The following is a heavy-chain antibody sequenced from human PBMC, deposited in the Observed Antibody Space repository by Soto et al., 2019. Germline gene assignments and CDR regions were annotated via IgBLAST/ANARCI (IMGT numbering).Heavy chain of an antibody. J-gene: IGHJ5*02. D-gene: IGHD2-15*01. V-gene: IGHV3-48*03. CDR3: ARDGIMGSGFDP. CDR2: ISSSGSTI. CDR1: GFTFSSYE. Sequence: PGGSLRLSCAASGFTFSSYEMNWVRQAPGRGLEWVSYISSSGSTIYYADSVKGRFTISRDNAKNSLYLQMNSLRAEDTAVYYCARDGIMGSGFDPWGQGTLVTVS.